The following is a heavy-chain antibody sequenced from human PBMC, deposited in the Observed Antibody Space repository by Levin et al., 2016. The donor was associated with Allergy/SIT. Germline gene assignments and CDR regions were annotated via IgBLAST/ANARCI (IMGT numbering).Heavy chain of an antibody. D-gene: IGHD5-24*01. J-gene: IGHJ6*02. CDR3: ARSAREGGMDV. CDR1: GYTFTGYD. V-gene: IGHV1-18*04. Sequence: ASVKVSCKASGYTFTGYDIHWVRQAPGQGLEWMGWINPKSGVSNSAQKLQGRVTMTTDTSTSTAYMELRSLRSDDTAVYYCARSAREGGMDVWGQGTTVTVSS. CDR2: INPKSGVS.